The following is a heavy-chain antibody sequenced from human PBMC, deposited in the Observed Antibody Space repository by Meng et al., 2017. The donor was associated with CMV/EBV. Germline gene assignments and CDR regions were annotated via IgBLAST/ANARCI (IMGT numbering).Heavy chain of an antibody. CDR1: GYSFTSYW. D-gene: IGHD2-15*01. J-gene: IGHJ4*02. V-gene: IGHV5-51*01. CDR3: ARGAMVGLLPPHPYFDY. Sequence: GESLKISCKGSGYSFTSYWNGWVRQMPGKGLEWMGIIYPGDSDTRYSPSFQGQVTISADKSISTAYLQWSSLKASDTAMYYCARGAMVGLLPPHPYFDYWGQGTLVTVSS. CDR2: IYPGDSDT.